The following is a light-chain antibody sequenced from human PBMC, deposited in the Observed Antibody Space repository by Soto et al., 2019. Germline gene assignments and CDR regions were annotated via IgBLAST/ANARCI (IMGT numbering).Light chain of an antibody. Sequence: TVLTQSPGTLSLSPGERAALSCRASPSVSSDWLAWYQQKPGQPPRLLIYGASNRATGIPDRFSGSGSGTDFTLTISRLEPEDFAFYFCQDYHGSPPTFGQGTMVEIK. J-gene: IGKJ1*01. V-gene: IGKV3-20*01. CDR3: QDYHGSPPT. CDR2: GAS. CDR1: PSVSSDW.